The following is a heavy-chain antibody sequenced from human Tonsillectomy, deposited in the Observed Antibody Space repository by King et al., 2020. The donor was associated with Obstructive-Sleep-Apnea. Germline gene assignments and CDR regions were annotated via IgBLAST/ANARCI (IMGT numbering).Heavy chain of an antibody. CDR2: IFWDDDK. Sequence: QLTLKESGPTLVKPTQTLTLTCTFSGFSLSTSGVAVGWIRQPPGKALEWLALIFWDDDKRYSPSLKTRLTITKDTSKNQVVLKMTNMDPVDTATYYCARRNSGTYYGWFDPWGQGTLVTVSS. CDR1: GFSLSTSGVA. V-gene: IGHV2-5*02. J-gene: IGHJ5*02. D-gene: IGHD1-26*01. CDR3: ARRNSGTYYGWFDP.